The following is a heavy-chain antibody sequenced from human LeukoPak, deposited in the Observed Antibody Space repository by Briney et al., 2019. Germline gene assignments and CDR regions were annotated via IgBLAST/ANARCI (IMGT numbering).Heavy chain of an antibody. V-gene: IGHV2-70*17. D-gene: IGHD3-10*01. CDR1: GFSLTTSGMC. CDR2: IDWDDDK. CDR3: ARTRFGDQGCRIDF. J-gene: IGHJ4*02. Sequence: SGPTLVNPTQTLTLTCTFSGFSLTTSGMCVSWIRQPPGLALVWVARIDWDDDKFYSTSLKTRLTISKDTSKNQVVLTMTNMDPVDTATYYCARTRFGDQGCRIDFWGQGTLVTVPS.